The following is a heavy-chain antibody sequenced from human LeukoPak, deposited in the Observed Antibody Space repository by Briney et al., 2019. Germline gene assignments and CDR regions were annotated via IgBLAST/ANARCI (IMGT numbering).Heavy chain of an antibody. CDR3: ANRAAAGTPRPFDP. D-gene: IGHD6-13*01. J-gene: IGHJ5*02. Sequence: SETLSLTCTVSGGSISSSSYYWGWIRQPPGKGLEWIGSIYYSGSTYYNPSLKSRVTISVDTSKNQFSLKLSSVTAADTAVYYCANRAAAGTPRPFDPWGQGTLVTVSS. CDR1: GGSISSSSYY. CDR2: IYYSGST. V-gene: IGHV4-39*01.